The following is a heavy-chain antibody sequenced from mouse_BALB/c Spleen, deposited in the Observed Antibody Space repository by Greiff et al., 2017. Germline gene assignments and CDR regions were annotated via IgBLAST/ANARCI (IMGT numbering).Heavy chain of an antibody. V-gene: IGHV1S41*01. CDR3: AREDGNYEGAMDY. CDR1: GYTFTSYW. Sequence: DLVKPGASVKLSCKASGYTFTSYWINWIKQRPGQGLEWIGRIAPGSGSTYYNEMFKGKATLTVDTSSSTAYIQLSSLSSEDSAVYFCAREDGNYEGAMDYWGQGTSVTVSS. J-gene: IGHJ4*01. D-gene: IGHD2-1*01. CDR2: IAPGSGST.